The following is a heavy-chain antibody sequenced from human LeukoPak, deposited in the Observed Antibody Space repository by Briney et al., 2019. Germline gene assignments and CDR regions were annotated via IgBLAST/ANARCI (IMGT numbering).Heavy chain of an antibody. D-gene: IGHD4-17*01. CDR3: ARGLNGDYDY. V-gene: IGHV4-59*01. Sequence: PSETLSLTCTVSGGSISSYYWSWIRQPPGKGLEWIGYIYYSGSANYNPSLKSRVTISVDTSKNQLSLKLSSVTAADTAVYYCARGLNGDYDYWGQGTLVTVSS. CDR1: GGSISSYY. CDR2: IYYSGSA. J-gene: IGHJ4*02.